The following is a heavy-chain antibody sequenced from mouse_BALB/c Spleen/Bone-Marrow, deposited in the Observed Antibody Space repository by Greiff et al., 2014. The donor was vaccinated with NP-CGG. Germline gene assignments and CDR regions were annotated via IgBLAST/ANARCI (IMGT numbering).Heavy chain of an antibody. CDR3: ARQGVPRDGYTWFIS. J-gene: IGHJ3*01. Sequence: EVMLVESGGDLVKPGGSLKLSCAASGFTFSNYAMSWVRQTPEKRLEWVASISSGGSYTYYTDSVKGRFTISRDNAKNTLYLQMSSLRSEDTAIYYCARQGVPRDGYTWFISWGQGSLVTVSA. CDR1: GFTFSNYA. V-gene: IGHV5-9-1*01. D-gene: IGHD2-3*01. CDR2: ISSGGSYT.